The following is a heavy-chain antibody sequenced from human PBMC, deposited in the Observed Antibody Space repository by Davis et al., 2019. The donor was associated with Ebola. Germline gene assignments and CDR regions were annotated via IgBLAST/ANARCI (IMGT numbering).Heavy chain of an antibody. CDR1: GGYISGYY. CDR2: IYHSGNS. CDR3: ARVGGGFSLVDY. J-gene: IGHJ4*02. V-gene: IGHV4-38-2*02. D-gene: IGHD4-23*01. Sequence: MPGGSLRLSCTVSGGYISGYYWGWIRQPPGKGLEWIGSIYHSGNSFYNPSLKSRVTMSVDTSKNQFSLRLKSVTAADTAVYKCARVGGGFSLVDYWGQGTLVTVSS.